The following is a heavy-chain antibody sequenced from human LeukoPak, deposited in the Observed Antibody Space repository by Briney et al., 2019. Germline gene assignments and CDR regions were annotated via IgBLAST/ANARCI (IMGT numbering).Heavy chain of an antibody. CDR3: ARGAESYYDRHFNY. Sequence: PSETLSLTCTVSAGSISTYYWSWIRQPPGKGLEWIGYVYYTGNTDYNPSLKSRVTISVDTSKKQFPLNLRSVSAADTAVYYCARGAESYYDRHFNYWGQGILVTVSS. J-gene: IGHJ4*02. CDR1: AGSISTYY. V-gene: IGHV4-59*01. D-gene: IGHD1-26*01. CDR2: VYYTGNT.